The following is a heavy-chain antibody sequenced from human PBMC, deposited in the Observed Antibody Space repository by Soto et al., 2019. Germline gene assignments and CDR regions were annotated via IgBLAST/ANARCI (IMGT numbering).Heavy chain of an antibody. CDR2: IIPIFGTA. V-gene: IGHV1-69*13. CDR3: VSDYYYDSSGYYSWGPFDY. CDR1: GGTFSSYA. D-gene: IGHD3-22*01. Sequence: SVKVSCKASGGTFSSYAISWVRQAPGQGLEWMGGIIPIFGTANYAQKFQGRVTITADESTSTAYMELSSLRSEDTAVYYCVSDYYYDSSGYYSWGPFDYWGQGTLVTVSS. J-gene: IGHJ4*02.